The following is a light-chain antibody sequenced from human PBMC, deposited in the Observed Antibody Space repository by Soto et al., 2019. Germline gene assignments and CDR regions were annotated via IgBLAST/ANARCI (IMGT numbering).Light chain of an antibody. J-gene: IGKJ4*01. CDR2: AAS. CDR3: QKYNNDSLS. V-gene: IGKV1-27*01. Sequence: DIPMTQSPSSLSASVGDRVTITCRASHGINIYLAWYQQKTGKVPRLLIYAASTLQSGAPSRFSGDGSGTDFTLTISSLQPEDVATYYCQKYNNDSLSFGGGTKVEIK. CDR1: HGINIY.